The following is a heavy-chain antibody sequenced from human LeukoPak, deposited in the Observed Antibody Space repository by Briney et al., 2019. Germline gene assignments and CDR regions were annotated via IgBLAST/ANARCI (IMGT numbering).Heavy chain of an antibody. Sequence: ASVKVSCKASGYTFTGYYMHWVRQAPGQGLEWMGWINPNSGGTNYAQKFQGRVTMTRDTSISTAYMELSRLRSDDTAVYYCAREVYSSSGNWFDPWGQGTLVTVSS. J-gene: IGHJ5*02. D-gene: IGHD6-6*01. CDR2: INPNSGGT. CDR1: GYTFTGYY. CDR3: AREVYSSSGNWFDP. V-gene: IGHV1-2*02.